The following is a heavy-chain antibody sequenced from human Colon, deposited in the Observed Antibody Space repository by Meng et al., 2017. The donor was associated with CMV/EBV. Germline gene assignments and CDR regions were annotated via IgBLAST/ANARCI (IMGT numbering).Heavy chain of an antibody. J-gene: IGHJ4*02. D-gene: IGHD6-6*01. CDR3: AHRFLRDSSSSLHFDS. Sequence: QIPLKESGPPLVKPPQTLTLTCTFSGFSLSTNGVTVGWIRQPPGKALEWLALIYWDDDKRYSPSLKSRLTITKDTSKNQVVLTMINMDPVDTATYYCAHRFLRDSSSSLHFDSWGQGTLVTVSS. V-gene: IGHV2-5*02. CDR1: GFSLSTNGVT. CDR2: IYWDDDK.